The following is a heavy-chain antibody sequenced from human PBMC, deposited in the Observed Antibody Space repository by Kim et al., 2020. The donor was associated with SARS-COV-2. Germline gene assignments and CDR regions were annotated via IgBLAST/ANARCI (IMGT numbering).Heavy chain of an antibody. CDR3: ARGSVVRGVIGLISPYYYYGMDV. D-gene: IGHD3-10*01. V-gene: IGHV1-18*01. CDR2: ISAYNGYT. CDR1: GYTFTSYG. Sequence: ASVKVSCKASGYTFTSYGISWVRQAPGQGLEWMGWISAYNGYTNYAQKLQGRVTMTTDTSTTTVYIELGSLRSDDTAVYYCARGSVVRGVIGLISPYYYYGMDVWGQGTTVTVSS. J-gene: IGHJ6*02.